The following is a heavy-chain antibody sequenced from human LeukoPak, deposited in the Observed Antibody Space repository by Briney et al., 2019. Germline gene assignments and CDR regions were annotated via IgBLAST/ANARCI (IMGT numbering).Heavy chain of an antibody. Sequence: ASVKVSCKPSDYTFTRSVLNWVRQAPAQGLEWVGWISRDSTNGKFAQKFQGRVTLTIDTSTSTADMELRSVRSDDTALYYCAISSSVHYYYYMDVWGKGTAVTVSS. CDR1: DYTFTRSV. D-gene: IGHD6-6*01. CDR3: AISSSVHYYYYMDV. CDR2: ISRDSTNG. J-gene: IGHJ6*03. V-gene: IGHV1-18*01.